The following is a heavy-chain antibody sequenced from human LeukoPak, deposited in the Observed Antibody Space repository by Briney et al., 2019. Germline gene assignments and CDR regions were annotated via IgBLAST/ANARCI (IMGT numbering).Heavy chain of an antibody. CDR2: ISSSSSYI. D-gene: IGHD6-6*01. CDR1: GFTFSSYS. Sequence: KAGGSLRLSCAASGFTFSSYSMNWVRQAPGKGLEWVSSISSSSSYIYYADSVKGRFTISRDNAKNSLYLQMNSLRAEDTAVYYCARADLYSSSSEGYYYMDVWGKGTTVTVSS. J-gene: IGHJ6*03. V-gene: IGHV3-21*01. CDR3: ARADLYSSSSEGYYYMDV.